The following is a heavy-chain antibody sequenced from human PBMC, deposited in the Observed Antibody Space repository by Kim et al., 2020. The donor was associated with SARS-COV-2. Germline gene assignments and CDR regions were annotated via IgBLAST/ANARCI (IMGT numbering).Heavy chain of an antibody. V-gene: IGHV3-23*01. D-gene: IGHD3-22*01. J-gene: IGHJ4*02. Sequence: ADSVKGRFTISRDNSNNTRYLQMNSLRAEDTAVYYCAKGLRDDSRGTFDYWGQGTLVTVSS. CDR3: AKGLRDDSRGTFDY.